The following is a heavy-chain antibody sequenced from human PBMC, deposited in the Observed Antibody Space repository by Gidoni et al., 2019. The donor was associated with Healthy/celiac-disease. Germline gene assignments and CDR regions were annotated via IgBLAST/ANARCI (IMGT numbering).Heavy chain of an antibody. V-gene: IGHV3-30*01. J-gene: IGHJ4*02. Sequence: QVQLVESGGGVVQPGRSLRLSCAASGFTFSSYAMHWGRQAPGQGLEWVAVISYDGSNKYYADSVKGRFTISRDNSKNTLYLQMNSLRAEDTAVYYCARENLWELLFPDYWGQGTLVTVSS. CDR3: ARENLWELLFPDY. CDR1: GFTFSSYA. CDR2: ISYDGSNK. D-gene: IGHD1-26*01.